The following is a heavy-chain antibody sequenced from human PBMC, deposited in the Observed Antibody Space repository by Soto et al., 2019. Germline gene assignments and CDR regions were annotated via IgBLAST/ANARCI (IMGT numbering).Heavy chain of an antibody. J-gene: IGHJ6*02. Sequence: QVHLVQSGAEVKKPGASVKVSCKASGYTFTNYDINWVRQAPGQGLEWMGWISAYTGNTNYAQKLQGRVTMTTDTSTSTAYMEVRSVRCDDTAVYDCASWYYYGSGSPTPAGMDLWGQATPLTVSS. V-gene: IGHV1-18*01. CDR3: ASWYYYGSGSPTPAGMDL. CDR2: ISAYTGNT. D-gene: IGHD3-10*01. CDR1: GYTFTNYD.